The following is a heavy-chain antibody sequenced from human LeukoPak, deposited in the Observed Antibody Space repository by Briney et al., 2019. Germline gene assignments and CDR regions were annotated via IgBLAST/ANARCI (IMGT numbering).Heavy chain of an antibody. CDR1: GFTFSRYG. CDR2: ISSGGSTI. CDR3: ARESSKQRSFDI. Sequence: PGGSLRLSCAASGFTFSRYGMNWSRQAPGKGLEWVSYISSGGSTIYYADSVKGRFTISRDNAKDSLYLQMNSLRAEDTAVYYCARESSKQRSFDIWGQGTMVTVSS. J-gene: IGHJ3*02. V-gene: IGHV3-48*03.